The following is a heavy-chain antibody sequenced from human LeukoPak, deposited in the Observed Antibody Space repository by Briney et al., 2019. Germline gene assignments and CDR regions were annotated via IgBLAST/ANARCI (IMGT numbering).Heavy chain of an antibody. CDR1: GDSISSGGYS. CDR3: ARVVAAAGNNWFDP. CDR2: IHDSGST. D-gene: IGHD6-13*01. J-gene: IGHJ5*02. V-gene: IGHV4-30-4*07. Sequence: PSETLSLTCAVSGDSISSGGYSWSWIRQPPGKGLEWIAYIHDSGSTYNNPSLKTRLSISIDTSKNQFPLKLHSVTAADTAVYYCARVVAAAGNNWFDPWGQGTLVTVSS.